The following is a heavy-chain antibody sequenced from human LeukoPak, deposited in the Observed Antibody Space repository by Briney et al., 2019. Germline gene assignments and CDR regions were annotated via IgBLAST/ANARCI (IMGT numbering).Heavy chain of an antibody. CDR3: ARQNEKYTSGWYTA. J-gene: IGHJ5*02. CDR1: GYTFTSYG. V-gene: IGHV1-18*01. Sequence: SVKVSCKASGYTFTSYGFSWVRQAPGQGLEWMGWISAYNGNTKYAQKVQGRVTMTADTSTSTAYMELRSLRSDDTAVYYCARQNEKYTSGWYTAWGQGTLVTVSS. CDR2: ISAYNGNT. D-gene: IGHD6-19*01.